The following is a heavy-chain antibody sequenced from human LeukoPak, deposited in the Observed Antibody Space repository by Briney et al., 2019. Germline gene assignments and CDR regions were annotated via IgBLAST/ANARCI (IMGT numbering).Heavy chain of an antibody. V-gene: IGHV3-23*01. CDR3: AKVVGVSEGSYYFDY. Sequence: GGSLRLSCAASGFTFSSYAMSWVRQAPGKGLEWVSAISGSGGSTYYADSVKGRFTISRDNSKNTLYLQMNSLRAEDTAVYYCAKVVGVSEGSYYFDYWGQGTLVTVSS. D-gene: IGHD2-15*01. J-gene: IGHJ4*02. CDR2: ISGSGGST. CDR1: GFTFSSYA.